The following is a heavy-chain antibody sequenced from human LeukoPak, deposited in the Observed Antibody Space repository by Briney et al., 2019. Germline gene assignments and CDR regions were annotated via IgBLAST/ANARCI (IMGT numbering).Heavy chain of an antibody. D-gene: IGHD6-19*01. Sequence: GASVKVSCKASGYTFTNFDINWVRQATGQGLEWMGWMNPNSGNTGYAQKFQGRVTMTMNTSITTAYMELSSLISEDTAVYYCARGPQWRGDYYYIDVWGRGTTVTVS. CDR1: GYTFTNFD. V-gene: IGHV1-8*01. CDR2: MNPNSGNT. J-gene: IGHJ6*03. CDR3: ARGPQWRGDYYYIDV.